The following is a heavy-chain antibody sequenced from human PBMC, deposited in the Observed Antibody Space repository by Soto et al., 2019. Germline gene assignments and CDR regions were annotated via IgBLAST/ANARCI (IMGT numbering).Heavy chain of an antibody. CDR1: GGTFSSYT. Sequence: QVQLVQSGAEVKKPGSSVKVSCKASGGTFSSYTISWVRQAPGQGLEWMGRIIPILGIANYAQKFQGRVTITADKSTSTAYMELSSLRSEDTAVDYCARGYQLLPFDYWGQGTLVTGSS. CDR2: IIPILGIA. V-gene: IGHV1-69*02. J-gene: IGHJ4*02. D-gene: IGHD2-2*01. CDR3: ARGYQLLPFDY.